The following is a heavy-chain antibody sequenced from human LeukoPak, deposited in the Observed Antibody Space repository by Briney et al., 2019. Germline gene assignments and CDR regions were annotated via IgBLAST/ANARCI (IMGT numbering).Heavy chain of an antibody. CDR1: GFTFDDYA. CDR3: VKGGEDTARATNS. D-gene: IGHD3-16*01. Sequence: VGSLRLSCAASGFTFDDYAMHWVRQPPGKGLEWISLVRRDDGRTFYAGSVRGRFTISRDNRKNSLFLQTTSLKPEDTAFYYCVKGGEDTARATNSWGRGTLVIVSS. J-gene: IGHJ4*02. V-gene: IGHV3-43D*04. CDR2: VRRDDGRT.